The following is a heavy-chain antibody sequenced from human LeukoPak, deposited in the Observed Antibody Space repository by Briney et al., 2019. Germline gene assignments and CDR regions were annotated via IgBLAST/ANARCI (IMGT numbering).Heavy chain of an antibody. Sequence: SQTLSLTCTVSGGSISSGGYYWSWIRQPPGKGLEWIGYIYHSGSTYYNPSLKSRVTISVDRSKNQFSLKLSSVTAADTAVYYCARSDSSGPSVAFDYWGQGTLVTVSS. CDR3: ARSDSSGPSVAFDY. CDR2: IYHSGST. J-gene: IGHJ4*02. CDR1: GGSISSGGYY. D-gene: IGHD6-19*01. V-gene: IGHV4-30-2*01.